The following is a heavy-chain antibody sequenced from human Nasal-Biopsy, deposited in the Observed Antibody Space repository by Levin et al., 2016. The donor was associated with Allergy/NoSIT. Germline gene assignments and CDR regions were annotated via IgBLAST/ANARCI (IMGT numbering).Heavy chain of an antibody. Sequence: SETLSLTCTVSGGSITSDSSSWGWIRQAPGKGLEWIGRISDSGNTYNNPALKSRVTIFVDTSTNQFSLRLSSVTAADTATYYCARQYHDILTGHDAHFDFWGHGALVTVSS. J-gene: IGHJ4*01. CDR1: GGSITSDSSS. CDR3: ARQYHDILTGHDAHFDF. CDR2: ISDSGNT. V-gene: IGHV4-39*01. D-gene: IGHD3-9*01.